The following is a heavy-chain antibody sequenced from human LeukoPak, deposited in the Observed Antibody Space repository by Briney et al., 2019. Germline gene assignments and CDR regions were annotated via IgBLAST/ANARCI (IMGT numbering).Heavy chain of an antibody. V-gene: IGHV3-30*03. D-gene: IGHD3-22*01. Sequence: HGGSPRLSCAASGFNFNNYGMTWVRPAPGKRLEWVAVISYDGSNKYYADSVKGRFTISRDNSKNTLYLQMNSLRAEDTAVYYCARDQYYYDSSGYYDAFDIWGQGTMVTVSS. J-gene: IGHJ3*02. CDR2: ISYDGSNK. CDR1: GFNFNNYG. CDR3: ARDQYYYDSSGYYDAFDI.